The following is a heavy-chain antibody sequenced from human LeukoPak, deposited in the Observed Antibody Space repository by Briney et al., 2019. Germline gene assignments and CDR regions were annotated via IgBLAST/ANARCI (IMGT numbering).Heavy chain of an antibody. CDR1: GASISSYY. CDR3: ARGARGYSYG. Sequence: SETLSLTCTVSGASISSYYWSWIRQPPGKGLEWIGYIYYSGGTNYNPSLKSRVTISLDTSKNQFSLKLSSVIAADTAVYYCARGARGYSYGWGQGTRVTVSS. V-gene: IGHV4-59*01. J-gene: IGHJ4*02. CDR2: IYYSGGT. D-gene: IGHD5-18*01.